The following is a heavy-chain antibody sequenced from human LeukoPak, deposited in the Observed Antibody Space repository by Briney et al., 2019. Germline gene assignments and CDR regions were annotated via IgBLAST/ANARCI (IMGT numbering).Heavy chain of an antibody. CDR2: ISGSSSYL. D-gene: IGHD2-8*02. J-gene: IGHJ3*02. CDR1: GFTFSTYN. Sequence: GGSLRLSCAASGFTFSTYNMNWVRQAPGKGLEWVSSISGSSSYLYYGDSVKGRFTISRDNAQNSLYLQMNSLRAEDTAAYYCAREGTGDDALDIWGQGTMVTVSS. V-gene: IGHV3-21*01. CDR3: AREGTGDDALDI.